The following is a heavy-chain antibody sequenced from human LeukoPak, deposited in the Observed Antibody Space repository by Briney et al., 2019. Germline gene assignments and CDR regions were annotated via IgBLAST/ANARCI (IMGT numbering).Heavy chain of an antibody. D-gene: IGHD3-3*01. J-gene: IGHJ5*02. Sequence: ASVKVSCKASGYTFTSYGISWVRQAPGQGLEWMGWISAYNGNTNYAQKLQGRVTMTTDTSTSTAYMELRSLRSDDTAVYYCARACHYDFWSGPDKNWFDPWGQGTLVTVSS. CDR3: ARACHYDFWSGPDKNWFDP. V-gene: IGHV1-18*01. CDR2: ISAYNGNT. CDR1: GYTFTSYG.